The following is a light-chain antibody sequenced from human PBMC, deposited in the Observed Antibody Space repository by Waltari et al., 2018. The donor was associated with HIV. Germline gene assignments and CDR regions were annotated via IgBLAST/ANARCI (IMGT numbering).Light chain of an antibody. Sequence: IVIPQSPATLYVSQGARTILPCRASQSVTSNLAWYKQKPGQAPRLLIHSASTRATGIPARFSGGGSGTDFTLTITSLQSEDSGFYYCQQYGSWPLTFGGGTKVEIK. CDR1: QSVTSN. V-gene: IGKV3-15*01. CDR2: SAS. CDR3: QQYGSWPLT. J-gene: IGKJ4*01.